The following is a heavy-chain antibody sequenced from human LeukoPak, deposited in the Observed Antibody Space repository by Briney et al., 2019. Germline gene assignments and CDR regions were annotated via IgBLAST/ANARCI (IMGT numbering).Heavy chain of an antibody. J-gene: IGHJ2*01. Sequence: GGSLRLSCAASGFTFSSYSTNWVRQAPGKGLERVSSISSSSSYIYYADSVKGRFTISRDNAKNSLYLQMNSLRAEDTAVYYCARDAYSSSSLAASGAHWYFDLWGRGTLVTVSS. V-gene: IGHV3-21*01. D-gene: IGHD6-6*01. CDR2: ISSSSSYI. CDR1: GFTFSSYS. CDR3: ARDAYSSSSLAASGAHWYFDL.